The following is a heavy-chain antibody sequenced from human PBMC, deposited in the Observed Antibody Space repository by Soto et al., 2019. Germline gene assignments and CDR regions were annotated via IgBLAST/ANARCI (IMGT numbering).Heavy chain of an antibody. CDR2: ISSSSSYI. J-gene: IGHJ6*02. Sequence: GGSLRLSCAASGFTLSSYNMNWVRQAPGKGLEWVSSISSSSSYIYYADSVKGRFTISRDNAKNSLYLQMNSLRAEDTAVYYCVCSCRDDYSNCNYYYGMDVWGQGTTVTVSS. CDR3: VCSCRDDYSNCNYYYGMDV. CDR1: GFTLSSYN. V-gene: IGHV3-21*01. D-gene: IGHD4-4*01.